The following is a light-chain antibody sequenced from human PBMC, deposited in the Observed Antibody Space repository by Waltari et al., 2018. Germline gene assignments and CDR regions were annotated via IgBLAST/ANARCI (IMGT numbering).Light chain of an antibody. CDR3: MQGTHWPRT. CDR1: QSLVHSDGNTY. CDR2: KVS. V-gene: IGKV2-30*02. J-gene: IGKJ1*01. Sequence: DVVMTQSPLSLPVTLGQPASISCKSSQSLVHSDGNTYLNWFQQRPGQSPRRLIYKVSDRDSGVPDRFSGSESGTDFTLKISRVEAEDVGIYYCMQGTHWPRTFGQGTKVEIK.